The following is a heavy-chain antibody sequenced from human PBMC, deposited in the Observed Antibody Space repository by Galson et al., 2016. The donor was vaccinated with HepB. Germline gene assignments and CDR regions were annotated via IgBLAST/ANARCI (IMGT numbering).Heavy chain of an antibody. D-gene: IGHD7-27*01. Sequence: CAISGDSVSSNSAGWNWIRQSPSRGLEWLGRTFYRSTWQNDYAEPVKSRITINPDTSKNPFSLQLNSVTPDDTAVYYCARSYLLGRGFGWWGQGTLVTVSS. J-gene: IGHJ4*02. CDR1: GDSVSSNSAG. CDR2: TFYRSTWQN. CDR3: ARSYLLGRGFGW. V-gene: IGHV6-1*01.